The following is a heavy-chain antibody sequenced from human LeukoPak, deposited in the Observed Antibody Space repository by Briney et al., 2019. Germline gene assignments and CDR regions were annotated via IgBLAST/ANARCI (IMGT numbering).Heavy chain of an antibody. CDR1: GGSISSSSYY. D-gene: IGHD5-12*01. CDR3: ARIKGYSGYDYEGIFDY. V-gene: IGHV4-39*01. CDR2: IYYSGST. J-gene: IGHJ4*02. Sequence: SETLSLTYTVSGGSISSSSYYWGWIRQPPGKGLGWIGSIYYSGSTYYNPSLKSRVTISVDTSKNQFSLKLSSVTAADTAVYYCARIKGYSGYDYEGIFDYWGQGTLVTVSS.